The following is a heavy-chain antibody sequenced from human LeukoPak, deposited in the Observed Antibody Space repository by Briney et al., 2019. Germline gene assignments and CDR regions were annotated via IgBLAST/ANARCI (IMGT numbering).Heavy chain of an antibody. Sequence: RGSLRLSCTASGFTFSTYEMNWVRQAPGKGLEWVSYISGSGYPIYYADSVKGRFTISRDNAKNSLYLQMNSLRAEDTAIYYCARVRGLEWLLKHLDSWGQGTLVTVSS. CDR1: GFTFSTYE. D-gene: IGHD3-3*01. V-gene: IGHV3-48*03. CDR2: ISGSGYPI. J-gene: IGHJ4*02. CDR3: ARVRGLEWLLKHLDS.